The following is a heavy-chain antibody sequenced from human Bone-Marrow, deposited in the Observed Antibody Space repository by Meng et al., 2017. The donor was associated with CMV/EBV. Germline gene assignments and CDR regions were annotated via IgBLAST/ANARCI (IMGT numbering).Heavy chain of an antibody. J-gene: IGHJ4*02. CDR3: ASRGEDIVVVPAGN. V-gene: IGHV4-38-2*02. D-gene: IGHD2-2*01. CDR1: GYSISSGYY. Sequence: SETLSLTCTVSGYSISSGYYWGWIRQPPGKGLEWIGSIYHSGSTYYNPSLKSRVTISVDTSKNQFSLKLSSVTAADTAVYYCASRGEDIVVVPAGNWGQGPLVTVSS. CDR2: IYHSGST.